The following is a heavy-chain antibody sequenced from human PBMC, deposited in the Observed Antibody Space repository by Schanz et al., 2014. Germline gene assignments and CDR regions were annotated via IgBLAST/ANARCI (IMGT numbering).Heavy chain of an antibody. D-gene: IGHD2-2*01. Sequence: EVQLLESGGGLVQPGGSLRLSCASSGFSFTTYAMSWVRQAPGKGLEWVSSISSGGGSTYSADSVKGPFTISRDNSKNTLYLQMKILRAEDTAVYYCARVKYCTITRCSRTETQGIYYMDVWGKGTTVTVSS. CDR2: ISSGGGST. V-gene: IGHV3-23*01. J-gene: IGHJ6*03. CDR3: ARVKYCTITRCSRTETQGIYYMDV. CDR1: GFSFTTYA.